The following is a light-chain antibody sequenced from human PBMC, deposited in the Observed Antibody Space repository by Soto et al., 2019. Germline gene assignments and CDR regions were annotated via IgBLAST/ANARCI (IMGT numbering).Light chain of an antibody. CDR1: QSVSSSY. V-gene: IGKV3-20*01. J-gene: IGKJ2*01. CDR3: QQYGSSPPYT. CDR2: AAS. Sequence: EIVLTQSPCTLSLSPGERATLSCRASQSVSSSYLAWYQQKPGQAPMLLIYAASSRATGIPDRFSGSGSGTDVTLTISSLEHEDVAVYYCQQYGSSPPYTFGQGTKLEIK.